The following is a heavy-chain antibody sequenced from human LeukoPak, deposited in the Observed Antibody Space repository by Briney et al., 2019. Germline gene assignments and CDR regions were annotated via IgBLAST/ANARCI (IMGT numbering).Heavy chain of an antibody. J-gene: IGHJ4*02. CDR3: ARASWNGDYLDY. CDR1: GYTFTGYY. V-gene: IGHV1-2*02. Sequence: ASVKVSCKASGYTFTGYYMHWVRQAPGQGLEWMGWINPNSGGTNYAQKFQGRVTVTRDTSISTAYMELSRLRSDDTAVYYCARASWNGDYLDYWGQGTLVTVSS. CDR2: INPNSGGT. D-gene: IGHD1-1*01.